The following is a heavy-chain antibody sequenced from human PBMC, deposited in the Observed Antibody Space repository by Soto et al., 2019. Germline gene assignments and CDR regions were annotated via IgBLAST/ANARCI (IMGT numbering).Heavy chain of an antibody. CDR1: GFTFSDYY. J-gene: IGHJ5*02. V-gene: IGHV3-11*06. Sequence: GGSLRLSCTSSGFTFSDYYMSWIRHSPGRGLEWISYISSNSNYKNHADSVRGRFTISRDNAKNSLYLQMNGLRAEDTAVYYCARATGYYTTSGSESWGQGTLVIVSS. D-gene: IGHD3-22*01. CDR2: ISSNSNYK. CDR3: ARATGYYTTSGSES.